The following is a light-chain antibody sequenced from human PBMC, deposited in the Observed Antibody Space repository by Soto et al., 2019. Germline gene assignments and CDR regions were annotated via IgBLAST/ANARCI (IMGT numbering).Light chain of an antibody. CDR3: REYNSNPRR. J-gene: IGKJ4*01. V-gene: IGKV1-17*01. Sequence: ASLSASVGDRVTITCRASQSIRSYLSWYQQRPGKAPKLLIYAASTLQTGVPSRFSGIGSGTEFTLTICSLQLAAVATYYCREYNSNPRRFAGGTKVDI. CDR2: AAS. CDR1: QSIRSY.